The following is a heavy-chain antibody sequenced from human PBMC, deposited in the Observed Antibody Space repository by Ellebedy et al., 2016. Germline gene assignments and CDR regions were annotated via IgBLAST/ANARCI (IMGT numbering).Heavy chain of an antibody. J-gene: IGHJ5*02. CDR1: GFTVRTNY. V-gene: IGHV3-53*01. CDR2: IFSDGNT. Sequence: GGSLRLSCAASGFTVRTNYMKWVRQAPGKGLEWVSAIFSDGNTYYADSVKGRFTISRDNSKNTLYLQMNSLRAEDTAVYYCARGVGSGWFDPWGQGTLVTVSS. CDR3: ARGVGSGWFDP. D-gene: IGHD2-15*01.